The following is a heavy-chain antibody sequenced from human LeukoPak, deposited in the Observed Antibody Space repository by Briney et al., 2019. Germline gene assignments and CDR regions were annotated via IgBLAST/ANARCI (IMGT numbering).Heavy chain of an antibody. Sequence: SETLSLTCAVYGGSFSGYYWSWIRQPPGKGLEWIGEINHSGSTTSNPSLKSRVTISVGTSKNQFCLKLSSVTAAETAVYYCARVYNWNYDYYYYGMDVWGQGTTVTVSS. V-gene: IGHV4-34*01. J-gene: IGHJ6*02. CDR1: GGSFSGYY. CDR2: INHSGST. CDR3: ARVYNWNYDYYYYGMDV. D-gene: IGHD1-7*01.